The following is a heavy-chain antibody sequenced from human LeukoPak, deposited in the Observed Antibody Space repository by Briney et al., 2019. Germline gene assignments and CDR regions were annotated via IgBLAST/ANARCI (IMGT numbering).Heavy chain of an antibody. CDR3: ARLTLGRGNYFDY. Sequence: PSETLSLTCTVSGGSISSSSYYWGWIRQPPGKGLEWIGSIYYSGSTCYNPSLKSRVTISVDTSKNQFSLKLSSVTAADTAVYYCARLTLGRGNYFDYWGQGTLVTVSS. CDR2: IYYSGST. D-gene: IGHD3-10*01. V-gene: IGHV4-39*01. CDR1: GGSISSSSYY. J-gene: IGHJ4*02.